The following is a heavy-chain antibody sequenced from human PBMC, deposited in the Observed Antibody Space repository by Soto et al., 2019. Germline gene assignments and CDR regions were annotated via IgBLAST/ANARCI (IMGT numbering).Heavy chain of an antibody. V-gene: IGHV4-4*02. CDR3: ARETAVAVNAFDI. J-gene: IGHJ3*02. CDR2: IYHSGST. CDR1: GYSISSGYY. D-gene: IGHD6-19*01. Sequence: SETLSLTCAVSGYSISSGYYWSWVRQPPGKGLEWIGEIYHSGSTNYNPSLKSRVTISVDKSKNQFSLKLSSVTAADTAVYYCARETAVAVNAFDIWGQGTMVTVSS.